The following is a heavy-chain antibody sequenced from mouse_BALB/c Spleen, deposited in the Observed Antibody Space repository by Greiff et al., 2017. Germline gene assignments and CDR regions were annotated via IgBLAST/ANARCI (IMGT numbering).Heavy chain of an antibody. D-gene: IGHD2-4*01. CDR2: ISSGSSTI. CDR1: GFTFSSFG. V-gene: IGHV5-17*02. CDR3: ARGAITTDYFDY. Sequence: EVQRVESGGGLVQPGGSRKLSCAASGFTFSSFGMHWVRQAPEKGLEWVAYISSGSSTIYYADTVKGRFTISRDNPKNTLFLQMTSLRSEDTAMYYCARGAITTDYFDYWGQGTTLTVSS. J-gene: IGHJ2*01.